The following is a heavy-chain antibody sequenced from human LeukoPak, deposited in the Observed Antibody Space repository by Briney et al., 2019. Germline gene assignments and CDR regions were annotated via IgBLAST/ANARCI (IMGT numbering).Heavy chain of an antibody. J-gene: IGHJ6*02. V-gene: IGHV4-59*08. D-gene: IGHD2/OR15-2a*01. CDR3: ARSLSANLVFFL. Sequence: SETLSLTCTVSGGSISSFYWSWIRQPPGKGLEWIGYIYYSGITNYNPSLKSRVTISVDTSKDQFSLKLTSVTAADTAVYYCARSLSANLVFFLWGQGTTVTVSS. CDR2: IYYSGIT. CDR1: GGSISSFY.